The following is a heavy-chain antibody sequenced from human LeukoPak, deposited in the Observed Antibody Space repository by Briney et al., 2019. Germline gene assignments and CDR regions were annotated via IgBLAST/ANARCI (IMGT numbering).Heavy chain of an antibody. CDR1: GFTFDDYG. Sequence: PGGSLRLSCVASGFTFDDYGMSWVRQAPGKGLEWVSGINWNGGSTGYADSVKGRFTISRDNAKNSLYLQMNSLRAEDTALYHCARVASVGPNGYCSGGSCYAGMDVWGQGTTVTVSS. CDR2: INWNGGST. V-gene: IGHV3-20*01. D-gene: IGHD2-15*01. J-gene: IGHJ6*02. CDR3: ARVASVGPNGYCSGGSCYAGMDV.